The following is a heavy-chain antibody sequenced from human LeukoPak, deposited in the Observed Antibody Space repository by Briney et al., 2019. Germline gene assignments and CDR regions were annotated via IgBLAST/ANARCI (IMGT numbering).Heavy chain of an antibody. CDR3: ARGGDSSGYYFGDAFDI. D-gene: IGHD3-22*01. Sequence: ASVKVSCKAFGYTFTNNWMHWVRQAPGQGPEWMGLISPTGGSTAYAQKFQGRVTLTRDMSTSTAYMELRSLRSDDTAVYYCARGGDSSGYYFGDAFDIWGQGTMVTVSS. J-gene: IGHJ3*02. V-gene: IGHV1-46*01. CDR2: ISPTGGST. CDR1: GYTFTNNW.